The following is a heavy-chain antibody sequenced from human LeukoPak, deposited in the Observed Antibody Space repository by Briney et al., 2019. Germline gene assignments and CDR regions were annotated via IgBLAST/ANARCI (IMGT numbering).Heavy chain of an antibody. Sequence: SETLSLTCIVSGGSIISGDYYWSWIRQPPGKGLEWIGYIYHNGDTYYNPSLKSRVFISVDTSKNQFSLKLSSATAADTAVYYCARAGVVPAAISRAFDIWGQGSVVTVSS. CDR1: GGSIISGDYY. D-gene: IGHD2-2*02. CDR2: IYHNGDT. J-gene: IGHJ3*02. CDR3: ARAGVVPAAISRAFDI. V-gene: IGHV4-30-4*08.